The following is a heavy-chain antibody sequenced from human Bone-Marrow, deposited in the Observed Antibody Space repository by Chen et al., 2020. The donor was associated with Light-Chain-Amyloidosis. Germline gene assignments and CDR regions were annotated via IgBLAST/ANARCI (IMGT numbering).Heavy chain of an antibody. J-gene: IGHJ6*02. Sequence: QVHLVQSGAEVKKPGASVQVSCQASGYTFNDYYLHWARQAPGQGLEWMGWIRPNTGDTEYTQNFQGRVTVTTDRSISTAYMELSSLTSDDTAVYYCARDPYCSAPTCYGGAMDVWGQGTTVTVSS. CDR2: IRPNTGDT. D-gene: IGHD2-15*01. CDR1: GYTFNDYY. CDR3: ARDPYCSAPTCYGGAMDV. V-gene: IGHV1-2*02.